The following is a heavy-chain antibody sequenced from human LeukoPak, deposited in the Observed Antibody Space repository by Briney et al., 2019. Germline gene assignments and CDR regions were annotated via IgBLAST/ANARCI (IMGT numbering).Heavy chain of an antibody. D-gene: IGHD1-26*01. CDR3: AKDRRSGSYGGPYYFDY. CDR2: ISYDGSYK. V-gene: IGHV3-30*18. Sequence: GGSLRLSCAASGFIFSSYDMHWVRQAPGKGLEWVAGISYDGSYKYYADSVKGRFTISRDNSKNTLYLQMNSLRAEDTAVYYCAKDRRSGSYGGPYYFDYWGQGTLVTVSS. CDR1: GFIFSSYD. J-gene: IGHJ4*02.